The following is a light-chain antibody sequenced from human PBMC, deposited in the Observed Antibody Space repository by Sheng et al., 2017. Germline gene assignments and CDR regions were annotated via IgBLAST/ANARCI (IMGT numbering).Light chain of an antibody. CDR2: GAS. CDR1: QSISSSF. Sequence: EIVLTQSPGTLSLSPGERATLSCRASQSISSSFLAWYQQKPAQAPRLLIYGASSRATGIPDRFSGSGSETDFTLTISSLEPEDSAVYFCQQRSNWPPELAFGGGTKVEIK. CDR3: QQRSNWPPELA. V-gene: IGKV3D-20*02. J-gene: IGKJ4*01.